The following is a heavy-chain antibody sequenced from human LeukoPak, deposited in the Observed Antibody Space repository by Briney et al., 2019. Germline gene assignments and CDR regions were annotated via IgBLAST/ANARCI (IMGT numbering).Heavy chain of an antibody. Sequence: HPGGSLRLSCAASGFTFSSYWMHWVRQAPGKGLVWVSRINNDGSSTPYADSVKGRFTISRDNAKNTLYLQMNSLRAEDTAVYYCARSNHGCHDYWGQGTLVTVSS. V-gene: IGHV3-74*01. J-gene: IGHJ4*02. D-gene: IGHD4-11*01. CDR1: GFTFSSYW. CDR3: ARSNHGCHDY. CDR2: INNDGSST.